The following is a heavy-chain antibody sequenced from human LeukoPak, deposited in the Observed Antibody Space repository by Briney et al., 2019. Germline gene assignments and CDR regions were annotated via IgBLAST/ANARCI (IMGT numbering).Heavy chain of an antibody. D-gene: IGHD3-10*01. V-gene: IGHV4-34*01. CDR1: GGSFSGYY. CDR3: ARTPSSGSYWGNWFDP. J-gene: IGHJ5*02. CDR2: INHSGST. Sequence: PSETLSLTCAVYGGSFSGYYWSWIRQPPGTGLEWIGEINHSGSTNYNPSLKSRVTMSVDTSKNQFSLKLSSVTAADTAVYYCARTPSSGSYWGNWFDPWGQGTLVTVSS.